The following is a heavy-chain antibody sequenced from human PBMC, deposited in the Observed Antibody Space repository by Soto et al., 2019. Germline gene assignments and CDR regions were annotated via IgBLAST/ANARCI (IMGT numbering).Heavy chain of an antibody. Sequence: SGPTLVNPPRTLTLTCTFSGFSLSTSGVGVGWIRQPPGKALEWLALIYWDDDKRYSPSLKSRLTITTDTSKNQVVLTMINRDPVDTATYYCAHKTAGIAAAGMWAEPYYYYGMDVWGQGTTVTV. D-gene: IGHD6-13*01. CDR3: AHKTAGIAAAGMWAEPYYYYGMDV. V-gene: IGHV2-5*02. CDR2: IYWDDDK. J-gene: IGHJ6*02. CDR1: GFSLSTSGVG.